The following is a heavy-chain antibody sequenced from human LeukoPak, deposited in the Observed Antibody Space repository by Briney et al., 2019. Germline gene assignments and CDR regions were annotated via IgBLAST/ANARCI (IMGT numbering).Heavy chain of an antibody. CDR1: GGTFSSYA. CDR2: IIPIFGTA. Sequence: ASVKVSCKASGGTFSSYAISWVRQSPGQGLEWMGGIIPIFGTANYAQKYRGRVTITADESTSTAYMDLNNLRSEDTAVYYCARPHQVYYDILTGYLGAFDIWGQGTMVTVPS. CDR3: ARPHQVYYDILTGYLGAFDI. V-gene: IGHV1-69*13. J-gene: IGHJ3*02. D-gene: IGHD3-9*01.